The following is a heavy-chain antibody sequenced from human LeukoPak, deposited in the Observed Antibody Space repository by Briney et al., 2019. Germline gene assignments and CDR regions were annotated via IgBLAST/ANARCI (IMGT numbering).Heavy chain of an antibody. CDR1: GASINNYY. V-gene: IGHV4-4*07. J-gene: IGHJ3*02. D-gene: IGHD5-12*01. CDR3: ARDDNSGYSDDAFDI. CDR2: IHTSEST. Sequence: SETLSLTCSVSGASINNYYWSCLRQPAGKGLEWIGRIHTSESTEYNPSLKSRVTMSVATSKNQFSLKLTDVTGADTAVYFCARDDNSGYSDDAFDIWGQGTLVTVSS.